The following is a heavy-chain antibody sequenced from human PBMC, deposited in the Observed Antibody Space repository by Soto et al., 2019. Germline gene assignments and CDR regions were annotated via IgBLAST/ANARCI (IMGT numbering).Heavy chain of an antibody. Sequence: GASVKVSCKASGYTFTRHYMHSLRQAPGQRLEWMGIINPSGGSTSYAQKFQGRVTMTRDTSTSTVYMELSSLRSEDTAVYYCARDWKSITIFGVTNLDIWGQGTVVTVSS. V-gene: IGHV1-46*03. CDR2: INPSGGST. CDR3: ARDWKSITIFGVTNLDI. CDR1: GYTFTRHY. D-gene: IGHD3-3*01. J-gene: IGHJ3*02.